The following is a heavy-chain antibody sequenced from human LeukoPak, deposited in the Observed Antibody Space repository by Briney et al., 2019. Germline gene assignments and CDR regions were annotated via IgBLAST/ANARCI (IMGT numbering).Heavy chain of an antibody. CDR3: IHSSPYYYYDSSGYYFN. D-gene: IGHD3-22*01. J-gene: IGHJ4*02. CDR2: IYWDDDK. CDR1: GFSLSTSGVG. V-gene: IGHV2-5*02. Sequence: SGPTLVKPTQTLTLTCTFSGFSLSTSGVGVGWIRQPPGKALEWVALIYWDDDKRYSPSLKSRLTITKDTSKNQVVLTMTSLDPVDTATYYCIHSSPYYYYDSSGYYFNWGQGTPVTVSS.